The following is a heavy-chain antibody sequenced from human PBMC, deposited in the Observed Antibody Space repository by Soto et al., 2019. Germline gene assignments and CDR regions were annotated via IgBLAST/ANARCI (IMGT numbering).Heavy chain of an antibody. CDR2: IYYSGST. Sequence: PSETLSLTCTVSGGSISSGGYYWSWIRQHPGKGLEWIGYIYYSGSTYYNPSLKSRVTISVDTSKNQFSLKLSSVTAADTAVYYCAREMAAARLYYYGMDVWGQGTTVTVSS. J-gene: IGHJ6*02. D-gene: IGHD6-13*01. CDR1: GGSISSGGYY. V-gene: IGHV4-31*03. CDR3: AREMAAARLYYYGMDV.